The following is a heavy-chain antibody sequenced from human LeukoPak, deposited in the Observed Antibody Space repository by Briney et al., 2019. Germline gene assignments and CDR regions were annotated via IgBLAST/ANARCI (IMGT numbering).Heavy chain of an antibody. J-gene: IGHJ4*02. CDR2: INMDGGET. CDR3: AKTPTVTHGHY. Sequence: GGSLRLSCAASGFTFSNYRMSWVRQAPGKGLEWVAHINMDGGETYYVDSVKGRFTISRDNAKNSLYLQMNSLRVEDTAVYYCAKTPTVTHGHYWGQGTLVTVSS. V-gene: IGHV3-7*01. D-gene: IGHD4-17*01. CDR1: GFTFSNYR.